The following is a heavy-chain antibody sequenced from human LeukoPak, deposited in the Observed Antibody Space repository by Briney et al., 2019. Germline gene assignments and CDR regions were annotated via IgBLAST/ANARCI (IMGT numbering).Heavy chain of an antibody. J-gene: IGHJ4*02. CDR2: ISGSGGST. CDR3: AKGDCSTTSCQTRAFGY. D-gene: IGHD2-2*01. V-gene: IGHV3-23*01. CDR1: GFTFSSYA. Sequence: GGSLRLSCAASGFTFSSYAMSWVRQAPGKGLEWVSAISGSGGSTYYADSVKGRFTISRDNSKNTLYLHMNTLRAEDTAIYYSAKGDCSTTSCQTRAFGYWGQGTLVTVSS.